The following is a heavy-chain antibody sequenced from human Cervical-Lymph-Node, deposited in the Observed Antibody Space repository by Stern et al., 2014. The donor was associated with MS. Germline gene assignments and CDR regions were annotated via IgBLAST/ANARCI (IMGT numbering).Heavy chain of an antibody. CDR2: INTGNGNT. Sequence: QDQLVQSGAEVKKPGASVKVSCKASGYTFTGYNIHWVRQAPGQGLEWMGLINTGNGNTKYSHKFQGRVTISMDTSASTGYMEVRSLRSEDTAVYYCARPIGDCTNGICYNEFDYWGQGTLVTVSS. CDR1: GYTFTGYN. V-gene: IGHV1-3*04. D-gene: IGHD2-8*01. J-gene: IGHJ4*02. CDR3: ARPIGDCTNGICYNEFDY.